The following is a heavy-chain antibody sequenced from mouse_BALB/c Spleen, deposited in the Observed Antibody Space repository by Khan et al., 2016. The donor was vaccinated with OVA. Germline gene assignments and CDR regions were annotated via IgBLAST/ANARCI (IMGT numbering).Heavy chain of an antibody. CDR2: VNPNNGDT. J-gene: IGHJ3*01. CDR3: ARGYDFFAY. V-gene: IGHV1-18*01. D-gene: IGHD2-2*01. CDR1: GYSFTAYY. Sequence: EVQLVESGPDLVKPGASVKISCKASGYSFTAYYLSWVKQSHGESLEWIGRVNPNNGDTTYNQKFKGKAILTVDKSSNTAYMDLRSLTSEDPVVYYCARGYDFFAYWGQGTLVTVSA.